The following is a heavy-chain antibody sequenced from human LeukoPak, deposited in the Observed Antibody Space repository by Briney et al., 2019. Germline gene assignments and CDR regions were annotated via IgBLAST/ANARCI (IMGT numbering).Heavy chain of an antibody. J-gene: IGHJ4*02. CDR1: GFTFSSYG. CDR2: MWYDGSNK. V-gene: IGHV3-33*01. Sequence: PVGSLRLSCAASGFTFSSYGMHWVRQAAGKGLEWVAVMWYDGSNKYYADSVKCRFTISRDNSKNTLYLQMNSLRAEDTAVYYCARDGAYGHRGYFDYWGQGTLVTVSS. D-gene: IGHD4-17*01. CDR3: ARDGAYGHRGYFDY.